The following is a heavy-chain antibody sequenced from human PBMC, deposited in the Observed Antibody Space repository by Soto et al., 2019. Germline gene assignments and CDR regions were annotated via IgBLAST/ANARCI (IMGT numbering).Heavy chain of an antibody. V-gene: IGHV1-69*02. CDR1: EDTFSIYT. CDR3: ARDSKNSNRPNFDS. Sequence: QVQLVQSGSEVKEPGSSVKISCKTSEDTFSIYTLSWVRQAPGQGLVWMGRVLPFLDVTTYSQRFQVRVTITAHRATTTAYMELSSLTFEDTAVYYCARDSKNSNRPNFDSWGPGTLVTVSS. J-gene: IGHJ4*02. D-gene: IGHD4-4*01. CDR2: VLPFLDVT.